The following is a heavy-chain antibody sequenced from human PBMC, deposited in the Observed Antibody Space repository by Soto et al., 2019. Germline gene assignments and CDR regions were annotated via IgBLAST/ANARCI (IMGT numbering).Heavy chain of an antibody. CDR3: ARGGVSSSWSYHYFGMDV. J-gene: IGHJ6*04. Sequence: QVQLVQSGAEVKKPGSSVKVSCKASGGTFSSYAISWVRQALGQGLEWMGGIIPIFGTANYAQKFQGRVTITEEKSPRTAYMELSRRRSEDTAVYYCARGGVSSSWSYHYFGMDVRGEVPTVTVAS. D-gene: IGHD6-13*01. CDR2: IIPIFGTA. CDR1: GGTFSSYA. V-gene: IGHV1-69*06.